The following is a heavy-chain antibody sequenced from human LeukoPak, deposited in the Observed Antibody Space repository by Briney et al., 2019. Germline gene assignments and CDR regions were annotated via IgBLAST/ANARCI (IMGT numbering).Heavy chain of an antibody. Sequence: NSSETLSLTCGVSGGAITNYYWNWIRQAPGKGLEWLGYIYYTGSTTYNPSVKSRITISLDTSKKQISLKLHSVTAADTAVYYCARRGPWGEPRPFDYWGQGSLVTVSS. D-gene: IGHD3-16*01. V-gene: IGHV4-59*01. J-gene: IGHJ4*02. CDR2: IYYTGST. CDR1: GGAITNYY. CDR3: ARRGPWGEPRPFDY.